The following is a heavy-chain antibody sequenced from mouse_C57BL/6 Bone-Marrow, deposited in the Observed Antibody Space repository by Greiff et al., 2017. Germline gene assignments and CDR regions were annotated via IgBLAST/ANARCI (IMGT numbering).Heavy chain of an antibody. CDR1: GYTFTDYW. CDR2: IIPGSGGT. V-gene: IGHV1-9*01. D-gene: IGHD2-13*01. Sequence: VQLQQSGPELMKPGASVKISCKATGYTFTDYWMKWVKQSPGHGLEWIGDIIPGSGGTSYNEKFKGKATFTADTSSNTAYMQLSSLTSEDSAIXYGARTELRLRSDYCFDYWGQGTLVTVSA. CDR3: ARTELRLRSDYCFDY. J-gene: IGHJ3*01.